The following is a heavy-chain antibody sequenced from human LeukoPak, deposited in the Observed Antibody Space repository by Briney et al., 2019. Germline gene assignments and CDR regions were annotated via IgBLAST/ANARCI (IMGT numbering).Heavy chain of an antibody. J-gene: IGHJ5*01. CDR3: AKASSVTTRYNWFDS. V-gene: IGHV3-23*01. Sequence: VGSLRLSCAASGFTFSSYAMSWVRQAPGKGLEWVSGTSGSGGITNYAVSVKGRFTISRDNSKNTLYLQMSSLRAEDTAVYYCAKASSVTTRYNWFDSWGQGTLVTVSS. D-gene: IGHD4-11*01. CDR1: GFTFSSYA. CDR2: TSGSGGIT.